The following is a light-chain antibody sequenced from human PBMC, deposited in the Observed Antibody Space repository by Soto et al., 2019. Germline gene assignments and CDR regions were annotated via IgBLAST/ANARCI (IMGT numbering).Light chain of an antibody. V-gene: IGLV1-40*01. CDR3: QSYDSSLSGSMV. CDR1: STNIGAGYD. Sequence: QAVLTQPPSVSGAPGQRVTISCTGSSTNIGAGYDVHWYQQLPGTAPKLLIYGNSNRPSGFPDRFSGSKSGTSASLAITGLHAEDEADYYCQSYDSSLSGSMVFGTGTKLTVL. J-gene: IGLJ1*01. CDR2: GNS.